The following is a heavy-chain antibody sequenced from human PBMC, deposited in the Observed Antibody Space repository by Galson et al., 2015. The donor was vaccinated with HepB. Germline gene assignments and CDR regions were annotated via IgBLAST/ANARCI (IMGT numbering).Heavy chain of an antibody. Sequence: SVKVSCKASGYTFTSYDINWVRQATGQGLEWMGWMNPNSGNTGYAQKFQGRVTMTRNTSISTAYMELSSLRSEDTAVYYCASGALGSGSRNYYYYGMDVWGQGTTVTVSS. D-gene: IGHD3-10*01. CDR2: MNPNSGNT. J-gene: IGHJ6*02. CDR1: GYTFTSYD. CDR3: ASGALGSGSRNYYYYGMDV. V-gene: IGHV1-8*01.